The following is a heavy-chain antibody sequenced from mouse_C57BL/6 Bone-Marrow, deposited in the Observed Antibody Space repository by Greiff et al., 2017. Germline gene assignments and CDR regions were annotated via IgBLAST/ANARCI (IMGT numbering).Heavy chain of an antibody. CDR3: ARARLPSYFDY. V-gene: IGHV1-19*01. Sequence: EVQLQQSGPVLVKPGASVKMSCKASGYTFTDYYMNWVKQSHGKSLEWIGVINPYNGGTSYNQKFKGKATLTVDKSSSTAYMELNSLTSEDSAVYYCARARLPSYFDYWGQGTTLTVSS. CDR1: GYTFTDYY. J-gene: IGHJ2*01. D-gene: IGHD2-2*01. CDR2: INPYNGGT.